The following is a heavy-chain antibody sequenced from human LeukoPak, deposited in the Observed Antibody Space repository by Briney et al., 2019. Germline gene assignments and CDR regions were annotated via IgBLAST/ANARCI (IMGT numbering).Heavy chain of an antibody. J-gene: IGHJ5*02. CDR3: ATERSFTVTNWFDP. CDR2: IYYSGST. V-gene: IGHV4-39*07. CDR1: GGSISSSSYY. Sequence: SETLSLTCTVSGGSISSSSYYWGWIRQPPGKGPEWIESIYYSGSTYYNPSLKSRVTISVDTSKNQFSLKLSSVTAADTAVYYCATERSFTVTNWFDPWGQGTLVTVSS. D-gene: IGHD4-11*01.